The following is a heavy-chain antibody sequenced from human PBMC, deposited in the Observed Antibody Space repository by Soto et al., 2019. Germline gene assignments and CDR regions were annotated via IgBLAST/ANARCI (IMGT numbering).Heavy chain of an antibody. D-gene: IGHD2-15*01. CDR1: GFSLSTSGMR. CDR3: ARAYCSGGSCYSADYYYGMDV. CDR2: IDWDDDK. Sequence: SGPTLVNPTQTLTLTCTLSGFSLSTSGMRVSWIRQPPGKALEWLARIDWDDDKFYSTSLKTRLTISKDTSKNQVVLTMTNMDPVDTATYYCARAYCSGGSCYSADYYYGMDVWGQGTTVTVSS. V-gene: IGHV2-70*04. J-gene: IGHJ6*02.